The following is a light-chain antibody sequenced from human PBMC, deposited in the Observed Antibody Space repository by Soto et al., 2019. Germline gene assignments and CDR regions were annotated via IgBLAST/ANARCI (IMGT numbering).Light chain of an antibody. J-gene: IGLJ1*01. V-gene: IGLV2-23*01. Sequence: QSALTQPASVSGSPGQSITISCTGTSSDVGSYNLVSWYQQHPGKAPKLMIYEGSKRPSGVSNRFSGSKSGNTASLTISGLQAEDEADYYCCSYARSSTYYVFGTGTKLTVL. CDR1: SSDVGSYNL. CDR3: CSYARSSTYYV. CDR2: EGS.